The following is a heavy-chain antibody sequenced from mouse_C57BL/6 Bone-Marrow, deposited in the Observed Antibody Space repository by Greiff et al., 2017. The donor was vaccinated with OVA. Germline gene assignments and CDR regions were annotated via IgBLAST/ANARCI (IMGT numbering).Heavy chain of an antibody. CDR3: ARGDYYGSSFYAMDY. J-gene: IGHJ4*01. CDR1: GYTFTSYG. V-gene: IGHV1-81*01. CDR2: IYPRSGNN. D-gene: IGHD1-1*01. Sequence: QVQLQQSGAELARPGASVKLSCKASGYTFTSYGISWVKQRTGQGLEWIGEIYPRSGNNYYNEKFKGKATLTADKSSSTAYMELRSLTSEDSAVYFCARGDYYGSSFYAMDYWGQGTSVTVSS.